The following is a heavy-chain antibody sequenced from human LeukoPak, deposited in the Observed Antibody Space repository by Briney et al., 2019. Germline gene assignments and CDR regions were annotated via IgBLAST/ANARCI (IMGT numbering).Heavy chain of an antibody. D-gene: IGHD5-24*01. CDR1: GYTFTSYD. Sequence: ASVKVSCKASGYTFTSYDTNWVRQATGQGLEWMGWMNPNSGDTGYAQNFQGRVTMTRDTSINTAYMELSSLRSEDTAVYYCARTPRNGYIEGYWGQGTLVTVSS. J-gene: IGHJ4*02. CDR2: MNPNSGDT. V-gene: IGHV1-8*01. CDR3: ARTPRNGYIEGY.